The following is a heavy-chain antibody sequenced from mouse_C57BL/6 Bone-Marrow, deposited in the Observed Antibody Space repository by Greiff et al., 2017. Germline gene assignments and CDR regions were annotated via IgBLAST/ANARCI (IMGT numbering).Heavy chain of an antibody. Sequence: EVHLVESGGDLVKPGGSLKLSCAASGFTFSSYGMSWVSQTPDKRLEWVATISSGGSYTYYPDSVKGRFTISRDNAKNTLYLQMSSLKSEDTAMYYCARWGYGRREFDYWGQGTTLTVSS. J-gene: IGHJ2*01. D-gene: IGHD1-1*01. CDR3: ARWGYGRREFDY. V-gene: IGHV5-6*01. CDR1: GFTFSSYG. CDR2: ISSGGSYT.